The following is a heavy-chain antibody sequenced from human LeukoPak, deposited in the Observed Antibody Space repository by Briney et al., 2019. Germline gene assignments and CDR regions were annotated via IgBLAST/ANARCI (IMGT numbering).Heavy chain of an antibody. D-gene: IGHD3-3*01. V-gene: IGHV1-24*01. CDR3: ATRGSDFWSGFDF. CDR1: GNTLRELP. Sequence: ASVKVSCKLSGNTLRELPIQWVRQAGGKGLEWMAGFDPEKAEIVYAQKFQGRVTMTEDTSTNTAYMELTSLTSDDTALYYCATRGSDFWSGFDFWGQGTQVTVSS. J-gene: IGHJ4*02. CDR2: FDPEKAEI.